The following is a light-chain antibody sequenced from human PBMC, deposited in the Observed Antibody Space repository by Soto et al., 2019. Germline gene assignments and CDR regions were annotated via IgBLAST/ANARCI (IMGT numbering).Light chain of an antibody. Sequence: QSVLTQPPSVSAAPGQKVTFSCSGSSSNIGKNYVSWYQQVPGTAPKLLIYEDNKRRSGIPARFSGSKSGTSATLGITGLQTGDEADYYCGTWDSSLSVFVFGTGTKLTVL. V-gene: IGLV1-51*02. CDR1: SSNIGKNY. J-gene: IGLJ1*01. CDR2: EDN. CDR3: GTWDSSLSVFV.